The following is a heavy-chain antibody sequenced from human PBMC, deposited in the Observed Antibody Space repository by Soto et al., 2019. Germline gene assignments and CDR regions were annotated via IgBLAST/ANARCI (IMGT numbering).Heavy chain of an antibody. CDR3: ARRVSGSYFHY. D-gene: IGHD1-26*01. CDR2: IYYSGST. V-gene: IGHV4-39*01. Sequence: PSEPLSPTFTVSGAPISSSNYYWGWIRQPPGKGLEWIGNIYYSGSTYYNPSLKSRLTISVDTSKNQFSLNLSSVTAADTAVYYCARRVSGSYFHYWGQGTLVT. J-gene: IGHJ4*02. CDR1: GAPISSSNYY.